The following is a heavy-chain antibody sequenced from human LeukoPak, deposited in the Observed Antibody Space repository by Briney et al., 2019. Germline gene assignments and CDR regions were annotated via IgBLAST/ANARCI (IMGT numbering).Heavy chain of an antibody. Sequence: GGSLRLSCAASGFSVSSNFMSWVRQAPGRGLEWVSVIYAGGTTHYIDSVKGRFTISRDNSNNTVFLQMNSLRGDDTAVYYCVREWANQRQRRVDWGQGTLVTVSS. J-gene: IGHJ4*02. CDR2: IYAGGTT. D-gene: IGHD1-14*01. CDR3: VREWANQRQRRVD. V-gene: IGHV3-53*01. CDR1: GFSVSSNF.